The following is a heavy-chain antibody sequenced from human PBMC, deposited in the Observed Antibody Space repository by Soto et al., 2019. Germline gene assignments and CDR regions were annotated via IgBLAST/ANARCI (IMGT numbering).Heavy chain of an antibody. CDR2: INPSGGST. CDR1: GYTFTSYY. J-gene: IGHJ6*02. Sequence: ASVKVSCKASGYTFTSYYMHWVRQAPGQGLEWMGLINPSGGSTSYAQKFQGRVTMTMDTSTSTVYMELSSLRSEDTAVYYCARTLHGDCTNGVCPEGWYYYYGMDVWGQGTTVTVSS. CDR3: ARTLHGDCTNGVCPEGWYYYYGMDV. D-gene: IGHD2-8*01. V-gene: IGHV1-46*01.